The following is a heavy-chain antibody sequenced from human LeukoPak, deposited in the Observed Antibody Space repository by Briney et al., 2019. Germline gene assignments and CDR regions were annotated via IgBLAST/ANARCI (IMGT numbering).Heavy chain of an antibody. J-gene: IGHJ4*02. CDR3: ARVKDYDFWSGYCFDY. CDR2: INPNSGGT. Sequence: ASVKVSCKASGYTFTGYYMHWVRQAPGQGLEWMGWINPNSGGTNYAQKFQGRVTMTGDTSISTAYMELSRLRSDDTAVYYCARVKDYDFWSGYCFDYWGQGTLVTVSS. D-gene: IGHD3-3*01. CDR1: GYTFTGYY. V-gene: IGHV1-2*02.